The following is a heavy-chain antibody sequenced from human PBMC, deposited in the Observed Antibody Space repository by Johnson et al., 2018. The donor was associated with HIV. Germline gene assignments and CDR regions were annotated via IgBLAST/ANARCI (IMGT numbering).Heavy chain of an antibody. CDR1: GFTFSDYY. D-gene: IGHD4/OR15-4a*01. Sequence: VQLVESGGGLVKPGGSLRLSCVASGFTFSDYYMGWIRQAPGKGLEWVSAISGSGGSTYYADSVKGRFTISRDNSKNTLYLQMNSLRAEDTAVYYCAKSPGKDHGGNSGGFDIWGQGTMVTVSS. CDR3: AKSPGKDHGGNSGGFDI. J-gene: IGHJ3*02. V-gene: IGHV3-23*04. CDR2: ISGSGGST.